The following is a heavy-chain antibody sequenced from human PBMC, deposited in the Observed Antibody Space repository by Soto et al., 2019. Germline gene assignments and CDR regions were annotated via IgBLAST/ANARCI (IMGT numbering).Heavy chain of an antibody. CDR1: GFVFGNYA. CDR3: AREPVPGVPDYFDR. D-gene: IGHD2-8*01. J-gene: IGHJ4*02. CDR2: IGHDGVNK. Sequence: QVRLVESGGGVVQPGRSLRLSCAASGFVFGNYAMHWVRQAPGKGPEWVTVIGHDGVNKFYADSVRGRFTIARADSKNTLYLEMNSLRVEDSAVYYCAREPVPGVPDYFDRWGQGTLVTVSS. V-gene: IGHV3-30*04.